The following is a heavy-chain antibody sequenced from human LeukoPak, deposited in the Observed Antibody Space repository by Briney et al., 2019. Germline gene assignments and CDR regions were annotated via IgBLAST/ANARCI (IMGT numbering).Heavy chain of an antibody. CDR3: ANRKGYSSSWYQGY. V-gene: IGHV3-23*01. CDR2: ISGSGGNR. D-gene: IGHD6-13*01. J-gene: IGHJ4*02. Sequence: KPGETLRLSCAASGFTFSSHGMNWVRQAPGKGLEWVSGISGSGGNRYYADSVKGRFTISRDNSKNTLYLQMNSLRAEDTAVYYCANRKGYSSSWYQGYWGQGTLVTVSS. CDR1: GFTFSSHG.